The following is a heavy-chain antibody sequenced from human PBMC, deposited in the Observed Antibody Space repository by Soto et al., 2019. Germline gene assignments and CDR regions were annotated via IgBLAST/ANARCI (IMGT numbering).Heavy chain of an antibody. J-gene: IGHJ6*02. V-gene: IGHV4-31*03. D-gene: IGHD5-18*01. Sequence: TLSLTFPVSGGSIRSVVYYWSWVRQNPRRGLEWIGNIYYSGNTYYNPSLKSRLTISVDTSKNQFSLNLSSVTAADTAVYYCARDRLMATAGTARHYFGLDVWGQGTTVTVSS. CDR3: ARDRLMATAGTARHYFGLDV. CDR2: IYYSGNT. CDR1: GGSIRSVVYY.